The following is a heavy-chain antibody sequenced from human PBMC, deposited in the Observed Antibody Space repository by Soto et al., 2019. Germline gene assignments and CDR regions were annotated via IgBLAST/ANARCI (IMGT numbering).Heavy chain of an antibody. V-gene: IGHV4-59*01. D-gene: IGHD3-22*01. CDR3: ARSSYYDSSGYYDY. CDR2: IYYTRST. Sequence: SETLSLTCTVSGGSISFYYWSWIRQPPGKGLEWIGYIYYTRSTNYNPSLQSRVNISVDTSKNQFSLKLSSVTAADTAVYYCARSSYYDSSGYYDYWGQGTLVTVSS. J-gene: IGHJ4*02. CDR1: GGSISFYY.